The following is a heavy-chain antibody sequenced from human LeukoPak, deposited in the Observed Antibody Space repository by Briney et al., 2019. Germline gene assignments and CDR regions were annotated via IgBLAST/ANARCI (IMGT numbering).Heavy chain of an antibody. CDR2: IIPIFGTA. Sequence: SVKVSCKASGYTFTSYGISWVRQAPGQGLEWMGGIIPIFGTANYAQKFQGRVTITADESTSTAYMELSSLRSEDTAVYYCARALTGSDGLPQQYYYYYMDVWGKGTTVTVSS. CDR3: ARALTGSDGLPQQYYYYYMDV. CDR1: GYTFTSYG. V-gene: IGHV1-69*13. D-gene: IGHD5-24*01. J-gene: IGHJ6*03.